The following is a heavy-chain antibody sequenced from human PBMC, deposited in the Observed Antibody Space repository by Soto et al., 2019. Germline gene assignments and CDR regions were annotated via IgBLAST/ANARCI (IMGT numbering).Heavy chain of an antibody. Sequence: QLQLQESGSGLVKPSQNLSLTCAVSGGSISSGGYSWSWIRQPPGKGLEWIGYIYHSGSTYYNRSLTTRATTSLYRSKNQFSLKLSSVTAADTAVYYCAAGGGLPRYYWGQGTLVTVSS. J-gene: IGHJ4*02. CDR2: IYHSGST. V-gene: IGHV4-30-2*01. D-gene: IGHD5-12*01. CDR3: AAGGGLPRYY. CDR1: GGSISSGGYS.